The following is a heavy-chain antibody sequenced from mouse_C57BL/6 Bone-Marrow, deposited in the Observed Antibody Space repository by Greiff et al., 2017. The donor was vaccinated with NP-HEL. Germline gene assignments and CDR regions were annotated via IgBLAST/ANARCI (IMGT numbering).Heavy chain of an antibody. V-gene: IGHV1-7*01. CDR2: INPSSGYT. CDR3: ARSLLLRYFDV. Sequence: QVQLKAPLAAVSHPFSSFNLSFNSSFYTFTIYFIHFLKHIPGQGLEWIGYINPSSGYTKYNQKFKDKATLTADKSSSTAYMQLSSLTYEDSAVYYCARSLLLRYFDVWGTGTTVTVSS. CDR1: FYTFTIYF. D-gene: IGHD1-1*01. J-gene: IGHJ1*03.